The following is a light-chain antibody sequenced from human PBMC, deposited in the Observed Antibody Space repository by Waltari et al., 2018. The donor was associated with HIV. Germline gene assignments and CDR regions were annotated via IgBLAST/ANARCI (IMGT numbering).Light chain of an antibody. J-gene: IGKJ1*01. V-gene: IGKV1-5*03. CDR1: QSISNW. Sequence: DIQMIQSPSTLSASVGDRVTITCRASQSISNWLAWYQQKPGKAPKLLIYKASSLQSGAPSRFSGSGYGTEFTLTISSLQPDDFATYYCQQYNSYWTYGQGTKVEIK. CDR2: KAS. CDR3: QQYNSYWT.